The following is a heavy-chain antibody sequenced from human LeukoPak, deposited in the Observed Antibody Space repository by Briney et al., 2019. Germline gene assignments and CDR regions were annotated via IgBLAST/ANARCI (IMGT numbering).Heavy chain of an antibody. CDR2: ISGSGGST. V-gene: IGHV3-23*01. D-gene: IGHD2-2*01. Sequence: GGSLRLSCAASGFTFSSYAMSWVRQAPGKGLEWVSAISGSGGSTYYADSVKGRFTISRDNSKNTLYLQMNSLRAEDTAVYYCAKGRLYCSSTSCLNWFDPWGQGTLVTVSS. J-gene: IGHJ5*02. CDR3: AKGRLYCSSTSCLNWFDP. CDR1: GFTFSSYA.